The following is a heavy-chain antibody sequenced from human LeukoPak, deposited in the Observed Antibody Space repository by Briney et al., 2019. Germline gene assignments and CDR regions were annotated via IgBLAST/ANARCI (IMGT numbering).Heavy chain of an antibody. Sequence: PSETLSLTCTVSGGSISSYYWSWIRQPAGKGLEWIGRIYTSGSTNYNPSLKSRVTMSVDTSKNQFSLKLSSVTAADTAVYYCARAPRPRFGELFLREGLDAFDIWGQGTMVTVSS. CDR3: ARAPRPRFGELFLREGLDAFDI. CDR2: IYTSGST. D-gene: IGHD3-10*01. V-gene: IGHV4-4*07. J-gene: IGHJ3*02. CDR1: GGSISSYY.